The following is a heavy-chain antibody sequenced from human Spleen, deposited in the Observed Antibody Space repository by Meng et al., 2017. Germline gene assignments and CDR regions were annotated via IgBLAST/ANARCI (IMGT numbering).Heavy chain of an antibody. J-gene: IGHJ1*01. D-gene: IGHD1-1*01. V-gene: IGHV4-39*07. CDR3: ARGLQVFLS. Sequence: LQLQAAGPGLVKPPTTLSLTCTVSGGPISGSSFYWGWIRQPPGKGLEWIGSIYYSGTTYYNSSLKSRVTMSVDTSKNQFSLKLTSVTAADTAVYYCARGLQVFLSWGQGTLVTVSS. CDR2: IYYSGTT. CDR1: GGPISGSSFY.